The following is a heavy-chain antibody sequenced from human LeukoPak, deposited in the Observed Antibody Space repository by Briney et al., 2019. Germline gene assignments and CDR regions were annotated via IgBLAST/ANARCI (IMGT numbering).Heavy chain of an antibody. CDR3: ARRAGAYSHPYDY. J-gene: IGHJ4*02. CDR2: ISSDGSST. Sequence: GGSLRLSCEASGFTFSSYWMHWVRQAPGKGLVWVSCISSDGSSTNYADSVKGRFTISRDNSRNTLFLQMNSLRAEDTAVYYFARRAGAYSHPYDYWGQGTLVTVSS. D-gene: IGHD4/OR15-4a*01. V-gene: IGHV3-74*01. CDR1: GFTFSSYW.